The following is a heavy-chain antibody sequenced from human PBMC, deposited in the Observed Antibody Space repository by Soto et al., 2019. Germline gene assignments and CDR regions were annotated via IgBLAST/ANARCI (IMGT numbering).Heavy chain of an antibody. CDR2: IVVGSGKT. J-gene: IGHJ4*02. D-gene: IGHD3-16*01. Sequence: SVKVSCKASGFTFTNSAVQWVRQARGQRLEWIGWIVVGSGKTNYAQKFQERVTITRDMSTSTAYMELRSLRSDDTAVYYCARGLRVNYFDYWGQGTLVTVSS. CDR1: GFTFTNSA. CDR3: ARGLRVNYFDY. V-gene: IGHV1-58*01.